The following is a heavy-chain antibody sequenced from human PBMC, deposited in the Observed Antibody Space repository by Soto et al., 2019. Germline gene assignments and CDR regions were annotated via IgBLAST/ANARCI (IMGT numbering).Heavy chain of an antibody. CDR2: IYYSGST. Sequence: SSETLSLTCTVSGGSISSYYWSWIRQPPGKGLEWIGYIYYSGSTNYNPSLKSRVTISVDTSKNQFSLKLSSVTAADTAVYYCARRPYSSGWYSWFDPWGQGTLVTVSS. D-gene: IGHD6-19*01. CDR1: GGSISSYY. CDR3: ARRPYSSGWYSWFDP. V-gene: IGHV4-59*01. J-gene: IGHJ5*02.